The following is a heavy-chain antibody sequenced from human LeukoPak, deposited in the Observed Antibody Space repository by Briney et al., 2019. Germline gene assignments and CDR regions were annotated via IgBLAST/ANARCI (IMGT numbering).Heavy chain of an antibody. CDR3: VRGGVYCGGDCCSGLSY. J-gene: IGHJ4*02. D-gene: IGHD2-21*02. CDR2: IYTSGST. Sequence: PSETLSLTCTVSGGSISSYYWSWIRQPAGKGLEWIGRIYTSGSTNYNPSLKSRVTMSVDTSKNQFSLKLSSVTAADTAVYYCVRGGVYCGGDCCSGLSYWGQGTLVTVSS. V-gene: IGHV4-4*07. CDR1: GGSISSYY.